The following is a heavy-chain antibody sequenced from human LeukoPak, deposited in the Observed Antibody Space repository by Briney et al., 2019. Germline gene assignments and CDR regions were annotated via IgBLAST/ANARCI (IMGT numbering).Heavy chain of an antibody. D-gene: IGHD6-13*01. CDR1: GFTFSSNG. Sequence: GGSLRLSCAASGFTFSSNGMHWVRQAPGKGLEWVAFIRYDGSNKYHADSVKGRFTISRDNSKHTLYLQMNTLRVEDTAVYYCATEPIAAAGAPGGMDVWGQGTTVTVSS. V-gene: IGHV3-30*02. CDR2: IRYDGSNK. J-gene: IGHJ6*02. CDR3: ATEPIAAAGAPGGMDV.